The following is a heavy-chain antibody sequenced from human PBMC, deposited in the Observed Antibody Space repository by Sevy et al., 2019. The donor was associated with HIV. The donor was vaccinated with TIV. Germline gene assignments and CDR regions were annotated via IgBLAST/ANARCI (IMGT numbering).Heavy chain of an antibody. CDR3: ARHCSGTSCSHAFDI. D-gene: IGHD2-2*01. CDR2: INHSGST. J-gene: IGHJ3*02. CDR1: GGSFSGYY. V-gene: IGHV4-34*01. Sequence: SETLSPTCAVYGGSFSGYYWSWLRQPPGKGLEWIGEINHSGSTNYNPSLKSRVTISVDTSKNQFSLKLSSVTAADTAVYYCARHCSGTSCSHAFDIWGQRTMVTVSS.